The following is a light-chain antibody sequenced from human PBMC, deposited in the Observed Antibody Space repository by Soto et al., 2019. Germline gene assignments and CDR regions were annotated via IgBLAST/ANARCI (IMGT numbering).Light chain of an antibody. CDR1: SSNIGSNY. Sequence: PGQKVTISCSGSSSNIGSNYVSWYQQLPGTAPKLLIYDNNKRPSGIPDRFSGSKSGTSATLGITGLQTGDEADYYCGTWDSSLSAYVFGTGTKVTVL. J-gene: IGLJ1*01. CDR2: DNN. CDR3: GTWDSSLSAYV. V-gene: IGLV1-51*01.